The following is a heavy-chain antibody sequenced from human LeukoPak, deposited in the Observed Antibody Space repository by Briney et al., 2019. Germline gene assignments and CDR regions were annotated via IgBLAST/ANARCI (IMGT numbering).Heavy chain of an antibody. D-gene: IGHD6-19*01. CDR2: IYYSGST. CDR3: ARHGFDSSGWYLDYFDY. Sequence: SETLSLTCTVSGGSISSSSYYWGWIRQPPGTGLEWIGSIYYSGSTYYNPSLKSRVTISVDTSKNQFSLKLSSVTAADTAVYYCARHGFDSSGWYLDYFDYWGQGTLVTVSS. CDR1: GGSISSSSYY. J-gene: IGHJ4*02. V-gene: IGHV4-39*01.